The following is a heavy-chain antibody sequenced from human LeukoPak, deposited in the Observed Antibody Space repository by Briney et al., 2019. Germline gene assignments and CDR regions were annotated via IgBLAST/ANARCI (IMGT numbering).Heavy chain of an antibody. D-gene: IGHD4-11*01. Sequence: GGSLRLSCEASGFTFSTYSMGWVRQAPGKGLEWVSVIGGGGFTAYYADSVKGRFTISRDNSKNTLHLQMNSLRAEDTAVYYCAKDSRRFDYWGQGTLVTVSS. CDR2: IGGGGFTA. V-gene: IGHV3-23*01. CDR1: GFTFSTYS. CDR3: AKDSRRFDY. J-gene: IGHJ4*02.